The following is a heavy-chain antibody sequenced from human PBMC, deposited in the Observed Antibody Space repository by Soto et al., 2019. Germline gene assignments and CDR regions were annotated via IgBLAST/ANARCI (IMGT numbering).Heavy chain of an antibody. CDR2: ISSSSSYM. Sequence: VGSMRLSCAASGFTFSSYSMNWVRQAPGKGLEWVSSISSSSSYMYYADSVKGRFTISRDNAKNSLYLQMNSLRAEDTAVYYCARARYSSSSSYYYGMDVWGQGTTVT. D-gene: IGHD6-6*01. CDR1: GFTFSSYS. V-gene: IGHV3-21*01. J-gene: IGHJ6*02. CDR3: ARARYSSSSSYYYGMDV.